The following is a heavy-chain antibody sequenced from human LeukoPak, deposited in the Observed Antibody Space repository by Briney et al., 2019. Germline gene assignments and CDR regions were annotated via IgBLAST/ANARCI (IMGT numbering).Heavy chain of an antibody. CDR1: GGSISRSTYY. CDR2: IYYSGST. Sequence: SETLSLTCTVSGGSISRSTYYWGWIRQPPGKGLEWIGSIYYSGSTYYNPSLKSRVTISVDTSKNQLSLKLSSVTAADTAIYYCARAVSGRFDYWGQGTLVTVSS. J-gene: IGHJ4*02. D-gene: IGHD6-19*01. V-gene: IGHV4-39*01. CDR3: ARAVSGRFDY.